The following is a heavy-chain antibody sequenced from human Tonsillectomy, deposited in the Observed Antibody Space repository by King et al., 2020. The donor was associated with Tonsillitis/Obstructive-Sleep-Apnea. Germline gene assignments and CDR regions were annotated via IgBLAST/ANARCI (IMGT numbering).Heavy chain of an antibody. V-gene: IGHV1-18*01. CDR3: ARGELLRTTYYYDYYMDV. D-gene: IGHD3-10*01. Sequence: VQLVQSGAEVKKPGASVKVSCKASGYTFSNHGITWVRQAPGQGLEWMGWISAYNGNTNYAQKVQGRVTMTTDTSTSTAYKELRGLRSDDTAVYYCARGELLRTTYYYDYYMDVWGKGTTVTVSS. J-gene: IGHJ6*03. CDR1: GYTFSNHG. CDR2: ISAYNGNT.